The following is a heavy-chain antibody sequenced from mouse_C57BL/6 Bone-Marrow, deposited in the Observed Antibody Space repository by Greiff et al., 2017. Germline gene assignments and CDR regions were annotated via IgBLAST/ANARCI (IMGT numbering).Heavy chain of an antibody. V-gene: IGHV1-5*01. CDR3: TRYITTVVATNAMDY. D-gene: IGHD1-1*01. Sequence: VQLQQSGTVLARPGASVKMSCKTSGYTFTSYWMHWVKQRPGQGLEWIGAISPGNSDPSYNQKFKGKAKLTAVTSASTAYMELSSLTNADSAVYYCTRYITTVVATNAMDYWGQGTSVTVSS. CDR1: GYTFTSYW. J-gene: IGHJ4*01. CDR2: ISPGNSDP.